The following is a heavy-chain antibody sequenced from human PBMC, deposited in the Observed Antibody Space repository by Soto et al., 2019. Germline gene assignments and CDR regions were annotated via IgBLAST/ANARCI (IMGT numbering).Heavy chain of an antibody. J-gene: IGHJ4*02. Sequence: ASVKVSCKASGYTFTGYYMHWVRQAPGQGLEWMGWINPNSGGTNYAQKFQGWVTMTRDTSISTAYMELSRLRSDDTAVYYCARAGSSDYIWGSYRYRGQWVAEFDYWGQGTLVTVSS. CDR2: INPNSGGT. D-gene: IGHD3-16*02. CDR3: ARAGSSDYIWGSYRYRGQWVAEFDY. V-gene: IGHV1-2*04. CDR1: GYTFTGYY.